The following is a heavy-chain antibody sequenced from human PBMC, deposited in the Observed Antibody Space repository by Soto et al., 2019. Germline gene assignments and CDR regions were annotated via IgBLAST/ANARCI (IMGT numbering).Heavy chain of an antibody. CDR2: MSAYNGNT. V-gene: IGHV1-18*01. J-gene: IGHJ3*02. CDR1: GYTFTSYG. Sequence: ASVKVSCKASGYTFTSYGISWVRQAPGQGLEWMGWMSAYNGNTNYAQKLQGRVTMTTDTSTSTAYMELRSLRSDDTAVYYCARVPSSSWYDAFDIWGQGTMATVSS. CDR3: ARVPSSSWYDAFDI. D-gene: IGHD6-13*01.